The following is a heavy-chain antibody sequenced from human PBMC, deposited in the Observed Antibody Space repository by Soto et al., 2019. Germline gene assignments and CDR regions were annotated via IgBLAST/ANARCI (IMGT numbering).Heavy chain of an antibody. V-gene: IGHV1-69*02. J-gene: IGHJ6*02. Sequence: QVQLVQSGAEVKKPGSSVKVSCKASGGTFSSYTINWVRQAPGQGLEWMGRIIPILGIANYAQKFQGRVTITADKSTSTAYMELSSLTSEDMAVYYCASFKSDTTLISYYYYGMDVWGQGTTVTVSS. CDR2: IIPILGIA. CDR3: ASFKSDTTLISYYYYGMDV. CDR1: GGTFSSYT. D-gene: IGHD1-1*01.